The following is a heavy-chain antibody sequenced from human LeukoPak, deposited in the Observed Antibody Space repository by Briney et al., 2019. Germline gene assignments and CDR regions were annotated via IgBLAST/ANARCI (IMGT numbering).Heavy chain of an antibody. V-gene: IGHV1-8*01. CDR2: MNPNSGNT. CDR3: AVLGDCSGGSCYSGYYYYGMDV. Sequence: ASVTVSFKASGYTFTSYDINWVRQATGQGLEWMGWMNPNSGNTGYAQKFQGRVTMTRNTSISTAYMELSSLRSEDTAVYYCAVLGDCSGGSCYSGYYYYGMDVWGQGTTVTVSS. D-gene: IGHD2-15*01. J-gene: IGHJ6*02. CDR1: GYTFTSYD.